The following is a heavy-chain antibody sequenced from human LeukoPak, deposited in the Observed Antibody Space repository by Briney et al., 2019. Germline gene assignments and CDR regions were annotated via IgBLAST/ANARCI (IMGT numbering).Heavy chain of an antibody. D-gene: IGHD3-22*01. CDR3: ARARVYDSSGFYSNYFDY. CDR1: GGSISSSSYY. V-gene: IGHV4-39*07. Sequence: SETLSLTCTVSGGSISSSSYYWGWIRQPPGKGLEWIGSIYYSGSTNYNPSLKSRVTISVDKSKNQFSLRLSSVTAADTAVYYCARARVYDSSGFYSNYFDYWGQGTLVTVSS. J-gene: IGHJ4*02. CDR2: IYYSGST.